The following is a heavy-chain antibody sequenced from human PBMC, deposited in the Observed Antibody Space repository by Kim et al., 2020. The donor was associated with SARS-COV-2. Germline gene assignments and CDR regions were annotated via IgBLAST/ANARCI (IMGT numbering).Heavy chain of an antibody. CDR3: AREGGYVLVWFENYGMDV. D-gene: IGHD3-10*01. CDR1: GFTFSTYV. J-gene: IGHJ6*02. V-gene: IGHV3-33*05. CDR2: ISYDGSNK. Sequence: GGSLRLSCAASGFTFSTYVMHWVRQAPGKGLEWVAVISYDGSNKYYADSVKGRFTISRDNSKNTLYLQMNSLRAEDTAVYYCAREGGYVLVWFENYGMDVWGQGPTDTVSS.